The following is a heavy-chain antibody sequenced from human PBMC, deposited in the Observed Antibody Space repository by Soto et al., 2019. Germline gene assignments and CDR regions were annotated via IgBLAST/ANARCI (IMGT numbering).Heavy chain of an antibody. V-gene: IGHV4-31*03. CDR1: GGSITSGGYH. CDR2: IYYTTESS. D-gene: IGHD3-10*01. Sequence: QVQLQESGPGLVKPSQTLSLTCTVSGGSITSGGYHWSWIRQHPGKGLEWIGNIYYTTESSYYNPSLKSRVSISIDRSKNQFSLSLSSVTAADTAVYYCARDKPRPHYSGLGKRYYGMYVWCQGTRVTFSS. CDR3: ARDKPRPHYSGLGKRYYGMYV. J-gene: IGHJ6*02.